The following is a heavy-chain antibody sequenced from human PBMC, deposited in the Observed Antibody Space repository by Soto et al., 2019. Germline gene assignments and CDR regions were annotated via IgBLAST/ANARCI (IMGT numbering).Heavy chain of an antibody. CDR3: AKMNADGYNYGTRY. CDR1: GFTFSSNA. V-gene: IGHV3-23*01. J-gene: IGHJ4*02. D-gene: IGHD5-18*01. Sequence: EVQLLESGGGLVKPGGSLRLSCAASGFTFSSNAMAWVRQAPGKGLEWVSGISGSGGSTYYADSVKGRFTISRDNSKNTLYLQMNSLRAEDTAVYYCAKMNADGYNYGTRYWGQGTLVTVSS. CDR2: ISGSGGST.